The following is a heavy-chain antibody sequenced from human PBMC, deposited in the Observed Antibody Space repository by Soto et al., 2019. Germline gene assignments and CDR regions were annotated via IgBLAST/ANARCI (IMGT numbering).Heavy chain of an antibody. CDR1: GFTFSSYA. D-gene: IGHD3-22*01. CDR3: AKEVRAIVVVQRYFDY. V-gene: IGHV3-23*01. Sequence: HPGGSLRLSCAASGFTFSSYAMSWVRQAPGKGLEWVSAISGSGGSTYYADSVKGRFTISRDNSKNTLYLQMNSLRAEDTAVYYCAKEVRAIVVVQRYFDYWGQGTLVTVSS. CDR2: ISGSGGST. J-gene: IGHJ4*02.